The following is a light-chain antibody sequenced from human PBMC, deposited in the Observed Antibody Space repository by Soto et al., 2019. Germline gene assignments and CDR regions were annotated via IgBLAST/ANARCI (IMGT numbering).Light chain of an antibody. V-gene: IGKV3-15*01. CDR3: QQGTKWSPRA. J-gene: IGKJ4*02. CDR2: GAS. CDR1: QSVSSN. Sequence: SQSVSSNLAWYQQRPGQAPRLLIYGASTRATGIPARFSGSGFGTEFAVSTCSLNPEDFAVSYCQQGTKWSPRAFGGGTKVDIK.